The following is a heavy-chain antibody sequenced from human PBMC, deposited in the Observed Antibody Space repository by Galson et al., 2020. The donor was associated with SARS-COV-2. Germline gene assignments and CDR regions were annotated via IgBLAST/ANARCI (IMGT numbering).Heavy chain of an antibody. V-gene: IGHV4-61*02. CDR1: GGSISSGSYY. CDR2: VFTSGST. CDR3: ARDTKWESVASEI. D-gene: IGHD1-26*01. J-gene: IGHJ3*02. Sequence: SQTLSLTCAVSGGSISSGSYYWSWIRQPAGKGLEWIGRVFTSGSTNYNPSLKSRVTVSLDTSKNQFSLKLTSVTAADTAMYYCARDTKWESVASEIWGQGTMVTVSS.